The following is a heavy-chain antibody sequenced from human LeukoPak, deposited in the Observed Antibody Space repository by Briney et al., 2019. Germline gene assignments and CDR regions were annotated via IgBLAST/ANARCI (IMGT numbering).Heavy chain of an antibody. CDR2: IYHGGST. Sequence: SETLSLTCTVSGYSINSDYYWGWIRQPPGKGLEWIGSIYHGGSTYYNPSLKSRVTISVDTSKNHFSLKLSSVTAADTAVYYCASCTLAVADARIDYWGQGTLVTVSS. V-gene: IGHV4-38-2*02. CDR3: ASCTLAVADARIDY. CDR1: GYSINSDYY. D-gene: IGHD6-19*01. J-gene: IGHJ4*02.